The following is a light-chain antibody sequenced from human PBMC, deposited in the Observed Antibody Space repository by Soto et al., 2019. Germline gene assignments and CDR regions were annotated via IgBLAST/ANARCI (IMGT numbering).Light chain of an antibody. CDR1: SSDVGGYNY. CDR3: SSYTSSSTLV. Sequence: QSALTQPASVSGSPGQSITISCTGTSSDVGGYNYVSWYQQHPGKAHKLMIYDVSNRPSGVSNRFSGSKSGNTASLTISGLQAEEEADYYCSSYTSSSTLVFGTGTKLTVL. CDR2: DVS. V-gene: IGLV2-14*01. J-gene: IGLJ1*01.